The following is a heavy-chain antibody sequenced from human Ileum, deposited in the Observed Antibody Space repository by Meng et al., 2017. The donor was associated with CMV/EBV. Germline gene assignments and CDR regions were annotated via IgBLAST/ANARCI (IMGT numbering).Heavy chain of an antibody. V-gene: IGHV3-30*02. D-gene: IGHD6-13*01. CDR1: GFTFASSC. Sequence: VQLVESGGDSVQHWGTLRLSFSASGFTFASSCMHGVRQAPGKGLEWVAFIRYDGTNKGYADSVKGRFTISRDNSKNTLYLKMNSLRAEDTAVYFCAKVGQQPPSNYFDYCGQGTLVTVSS. CDR2: IRYDGTNK. CDR3: AKVGQQPPSNYFDY. J-gene: IGHJ4*02.